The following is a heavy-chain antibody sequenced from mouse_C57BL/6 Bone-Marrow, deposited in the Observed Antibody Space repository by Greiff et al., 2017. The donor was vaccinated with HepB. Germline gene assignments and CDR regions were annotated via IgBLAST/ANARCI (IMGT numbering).Heavy chain of an antibody. J-gene: IGHJ3*01. CDR3: ARPMGLLRNWFAY. CDR2: ISNGGGST. Sequence: EVQLQESGGGLVQPGGSLKLSCAASGFTFSDYYMYWVRQTPEKRLEWVAYISNGGGSTYYPDTVKGRFTISRDNAKNTLYLQMSRLKSEDTAMYYCARPMGLLRNWFAYWGQGTLVTVSA. CDR1: GFTFSDYY. D-gene: IGHD1-1*01. V-gene: IGHV5-12*01.